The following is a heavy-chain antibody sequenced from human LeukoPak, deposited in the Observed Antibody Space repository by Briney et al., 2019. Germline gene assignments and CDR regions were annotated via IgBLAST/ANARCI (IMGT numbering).Heavy chain of an antibody. CDR3: ARGNSSGYHFDY. D-gene: IGHD3-22*01. CDR1: GGSISSGGYY. J-gene: IGHJ4*02. CDR2: IYYSGST. Sequence: SETLSLTCTVSGGSISSGGYYWSWIRQHPGKGLEWIGYIYYSGSTYYNPSLKSRVTISVDTSKNQFPLKLSSVTAADTAVYYCARGNSSGYHFDYWGQGTLVTVSS. V-gene: IGHV4-31*03.